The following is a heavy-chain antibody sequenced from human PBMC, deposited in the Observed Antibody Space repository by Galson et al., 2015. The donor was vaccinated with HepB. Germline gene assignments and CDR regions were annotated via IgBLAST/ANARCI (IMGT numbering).Heavy chain of an antibody. CDR2: ISHSTLYT. J-gene: IGHJ4*02. Sequence: SLRLSCAASGFTFSDYYMSWIRQAPGKGLEWLSYISHSTLYTNYADSVKGRITISRDNARNPLYLQLHSLRAEDTAVYYCARVADVDYGDHSHFDYWGQGTLVTVSS. CDR1: GFTFSDYY. D-gene: IGHD4-17*01. CDR3: ARVADVDYGDHSHFDY. V-gene: IGHV3-11*06.